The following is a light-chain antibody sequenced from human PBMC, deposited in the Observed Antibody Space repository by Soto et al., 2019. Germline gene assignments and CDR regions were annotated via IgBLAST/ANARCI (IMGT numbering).Light chain of an antibody. CDR1: QGIRTE. V-gene: IGKV1-6*01. CDR2: AAS. Sequence: ATQMTQSPSSLSASVGDRVTIACRASQGIRTELGWYQQKPGEAPKLLIYAASTLQSGVPSRFSGSGSGTDFTLTISSLQTEDFATYFCLQDYDYPRTFGQWTQVEMK. CDR3: LQDYDYPRT. J-gene: IGKJ1*01.